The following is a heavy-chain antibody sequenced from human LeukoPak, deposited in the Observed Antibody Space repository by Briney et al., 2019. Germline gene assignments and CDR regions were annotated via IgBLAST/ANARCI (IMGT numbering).Heavy chain of an antibody. Sequence: GGSLRLSCAASGFTFDDYGMSWVRQAPGKGLEWVSGINWNGGSTGNADSVKGRFTISRDNAKNSLYLQMNSLRAEDTALYYCARVHYYYDSSGYYYRGFDYWGQGTLVTVSS. CDR2: INWNGGST. CDR1: GFTFDDYG. V-gene: IGHV3-20*04. CDR3: ARVHYYYDSSGYYYRGFDY. J-gene: IGHJ4*02. D-gene: IGHD3-22*01.